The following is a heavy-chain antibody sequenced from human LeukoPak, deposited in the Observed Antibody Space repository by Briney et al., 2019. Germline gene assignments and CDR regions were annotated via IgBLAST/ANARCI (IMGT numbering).Heavy chain of an antibody. Sequence: GGSLRLSCAASGFTFGSYAMHWVRQAPGKGLEWVAVISYDGSNKYYADSVKGRFTISRDNAKNSLYLQMNSLRAEDTAVYYCARAKESGYYSYYFDYWGQGTLVTVSS. D-gene: IGHD3-22*01. CDR1: GFTFGSYA. J-gene: IGHJ4*02. V-gene: IGHV3-30*04. CDR2: ISYDGSNK. CDR3: ARAKESGYYSYYFDY.